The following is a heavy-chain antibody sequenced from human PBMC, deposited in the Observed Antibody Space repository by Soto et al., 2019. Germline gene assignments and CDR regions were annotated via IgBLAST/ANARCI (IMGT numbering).Heavy chain of an antibody. V-gene: IGHV3-7*05. D-gene: IGHD3-22*01. Sequence: GGSLRLSCAVSGFTFSSYWMSWVRQAPGKGLEWVANIKQDGSEKYYVDSVKGRFTISRDNAKNSLYLQMNSLRSDDTAVYYCARDSSSIYYDSSGYYPSPGFDPWGQGTLVTVSS. CDR3: ARDSSSIYYDSSGYYPSPGFDP. CDR2: IKQDGSEK. J-gene: IGHJ5*02. CDR1: GFTFSSYW.